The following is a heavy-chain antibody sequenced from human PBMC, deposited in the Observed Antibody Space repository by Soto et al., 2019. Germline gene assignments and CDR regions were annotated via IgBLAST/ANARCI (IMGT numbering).Heavy chain of an antibody. CDR3: ARDLTVFGVLNGDSPMDV. D-gene: IGHD3-3*01. J-gene: IGHJ6*02. CDR1: GFSFSNHV. CDR2: ISYDGGNE. V-gene: IGHV3-30*03. Sequence: GGSLRLSCAGSGFSFSNHVMHWVRQAPGKGLEWVAVISYDGGNEYYAESVKGRFTVSRDNSKNTMYIEMSSVRGDDTAVYYCARDLTVFGVLNGDSPMDVWGQGTTVTVSS.